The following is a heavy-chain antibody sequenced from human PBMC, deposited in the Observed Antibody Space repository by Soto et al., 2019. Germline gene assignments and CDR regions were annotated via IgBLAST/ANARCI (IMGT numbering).Heavy chain of an antibody. V-gene: IGHV3-74*01. CDR1: GFTFSTYW. CDR3: ARAGYNYGMDV. J-gene: IGHJ6*02. Sequence: EVQLVEYGGGLDQPGGSLRLSCAASGFTFSTYWMHWVRQAPGKGLVWVSRITSDGSYTSYADSVKGRFTISRDNAKNTLYLQMNSLRADDTAVYYCARAGYNYGMDVWGQGTTVTVSS. CDR2: ITSDGSYT. D-gene: IGHD6-13*01.